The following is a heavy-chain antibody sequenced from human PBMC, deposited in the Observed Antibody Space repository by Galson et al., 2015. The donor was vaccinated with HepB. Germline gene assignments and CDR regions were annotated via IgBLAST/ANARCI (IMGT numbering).Heavy chain of an antibody. CDR2: IIPILGIA. CDR3: ARGEAAAGTVDY. D-gene: IGHD6-13*01. CDR1: GYTFSSYA. V-gene: IGHV1-69*04. Sequence: SVKASCKASGYTFSSYAISWVRQAPGQGLEWMGRIIPILGIANYAQKFQGRVTITADKSTSTAYMELSSLRSEDTAVYYCARGEAAAGTVDYWGQGTLVTVSS. J-gene: IGHJ4*02.